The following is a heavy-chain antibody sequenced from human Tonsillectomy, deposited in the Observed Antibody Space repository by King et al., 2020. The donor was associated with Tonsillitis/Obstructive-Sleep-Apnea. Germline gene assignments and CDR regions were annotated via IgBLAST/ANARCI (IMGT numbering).Heavy chain of an antibody. D-gene: IGHD3-3*01. J-gene: IGHJ4*02. CDR1: GGSISSYY. Sequence: VQLQESGPGLVKPSETLSLTCTVSGGSISSYYWSWIRQPPGKGLEWIGYIYYSGSTNYNPSLKSRVTISVDTSKNQFSLKLSSVTAADTAVYYCARHAYYVCWRGYYPVVPYFDYWGQGTLVTVSS. V-gene: IGHV4-59*08. CDR3: ARHAYYVCWRGYYPVVPYFDY. CDR2: IYYSGST.